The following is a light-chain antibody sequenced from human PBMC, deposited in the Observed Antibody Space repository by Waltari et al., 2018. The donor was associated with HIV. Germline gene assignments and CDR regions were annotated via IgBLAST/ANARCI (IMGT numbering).Light chain of an antibody. J-gene: IGLJ3*02. V-gene: IGLV2-11*01. Sequence: QSALTQPRSVSGSPGQSVTISCTGTSSDVGDYNYVSWYQQHPAKAPKPMIFDVNNRPSGVPDRFSGSKSGNTASLTISGLQAEDEADYYCCSYADDYTWVFGGGTKLTVL. CDR3: CSYADDYTWV. CDR2: DVN. CDR1: SSDVGDYNY.